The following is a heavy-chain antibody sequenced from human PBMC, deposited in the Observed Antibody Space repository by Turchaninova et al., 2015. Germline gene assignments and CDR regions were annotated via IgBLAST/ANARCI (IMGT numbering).Heavy chain of an antibody. Sequence: EVQLVESGGGLVQPGGSLRLSCAASAFTFRAFEMNCVRQSPGMGLAWFASIGFSVSTTYYTDSVRGRFTIARDNAKNSLYLEMNRLRAEDTAVYFCARDGASSSAWTTFDYWGQGTLVTVSS. CDR3: ARDGASSSAWTTFDY. D-gene: IGHD6-19*01. J-gene: IGHJ4*02. CDR1: AFTFRAFE. CDR2: IGFSVSTT. V-gene: IGHV3-48*03.